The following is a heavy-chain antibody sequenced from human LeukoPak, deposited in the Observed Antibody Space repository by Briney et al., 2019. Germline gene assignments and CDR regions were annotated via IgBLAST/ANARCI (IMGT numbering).Heavy chain of an antibody. D-gene: IGHD4-17*01. CDR3: ARLSGDYVAFDY. CDR2: IYTSGST. V-gene: IGHV4-61*02. CDR1: GGSISSGSYY. Sequence: PSETLSLTCTVSGGSISSGSYYWSWIRQPAGKGLEWIGRIYTSGSTNYNPSLKSRVSISLDTSKNQFSLKLSSVTAADTAVYYCARLSGDYVAFDYWGQGILVTVSS. J-gene: IGHJ4*02.